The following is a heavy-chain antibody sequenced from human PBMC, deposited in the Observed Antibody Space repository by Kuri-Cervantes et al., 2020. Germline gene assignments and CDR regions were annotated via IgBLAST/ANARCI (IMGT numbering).Heavy chain of an antibody. V-gene: IGHV3-49*03. D-gene: IGHD1-26*01. Sequence: GESLKISCTASGFTFGAYAMSWFRQAPGKGLEWVGFIRSKAYGGTTEYAASVKGRFTISRDDSKNTLYLQMNSLKTEDTAVYYCTTGMVGATPDYWGQGTLVTVSS. J-gene: IGHJ4*02. CDR2: IRSKAYGGTT. CDR3: TTGMVGATPDY. CDR1: GFTFGAYA.